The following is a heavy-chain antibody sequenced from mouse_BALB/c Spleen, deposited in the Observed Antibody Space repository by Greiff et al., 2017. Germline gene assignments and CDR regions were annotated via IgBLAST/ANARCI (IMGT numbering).Heavy chain of an antibody. J-gene: IGHJ2*01. D-gene: IGHD3-3*01. CDR3: AREGLDY. CDR2: MYPYNGGT. CDR1: GYTFTDYN. V-gene: IGHV1S29*02. Sequence: EVQLQQSGPELVKPGASVKISCKASGYTFTDYNMHWVKQSHGKSLEWIGYMYPYNGGTGYNQKFKSKATLTVDNSSSTAYMELRSLTSEDSAVYYCAREGLDYWGQGTTLTVSS.